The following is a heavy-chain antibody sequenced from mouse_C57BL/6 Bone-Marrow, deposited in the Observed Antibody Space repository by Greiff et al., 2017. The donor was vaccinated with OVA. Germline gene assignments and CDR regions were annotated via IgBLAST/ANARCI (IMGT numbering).Heavy chain of an antibody. CDR2: IHPNSGST. J-gene: IGHJ1*03. D-gene: IGHD2-4*01. CDR3: ARSDYDRYFDV. CDR1: GYTFTSYW. Sequence: QVQLQQPGAELVKPGASVKLSCKASGYTFTSYWMHWVKQRPGQGLEWIGMIHPNSGSTNYNEKFKSKATLTVDKSSSTAYMQLSSLTSEDSAVYYCARSDYDRYFDVWGTGTTVTVSS. V-gene: IGHV1-64*01.